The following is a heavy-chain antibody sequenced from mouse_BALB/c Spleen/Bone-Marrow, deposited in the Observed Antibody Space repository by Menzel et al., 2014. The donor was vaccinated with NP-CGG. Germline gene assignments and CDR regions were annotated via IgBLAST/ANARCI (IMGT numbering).Heavy chain of an antibody. J-gene: IGHJ1*01. V-gene: IGHV5-9-4*01. CDR1: GFTFSDYA. CDR3: ARVSGTRCFDV. Sequence: EVQLVESGGGLVKPGGSLKLSCAASGFTFSDYAMSWVRQSPEMRLEWVAEISGGGSYTYYPDTVTGRFTISRDNAKSTLYLEMSSLKSEDTAIYYCARVSGTRCFDVWGAGTTVTVSS. D-gene: IGHD4-1*01. CDR2: ISGGGSYT.